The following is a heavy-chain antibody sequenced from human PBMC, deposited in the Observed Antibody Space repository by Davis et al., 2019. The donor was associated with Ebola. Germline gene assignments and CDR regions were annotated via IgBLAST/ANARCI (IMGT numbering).Heavy chain of an antibody. J-gene: IGHJ6*04. V-gene: IGHV3-73*01. CDR2: IRSKANNYAT. CDR3: AKSGLSFGVVKYHYGMDV. Sequence: PGGSLRLSCAAPGFSFSVSAIHWVRKASGKGLEWVGRIRSKANNYATAYAASVKGRFTISRDDSKNTAYLQMNSLKTEDTAVYYGAKSGLSFGVVKYHYGMDVWGKGTTVTVSS. D-gene: IGHD3-3*01. CDR1: GFSFSVSA.